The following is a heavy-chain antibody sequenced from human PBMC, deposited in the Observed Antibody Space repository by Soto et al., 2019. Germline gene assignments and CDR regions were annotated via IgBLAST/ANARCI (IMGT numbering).Heavy chain of an antibody. CDR2: IYYSGST. Sequence: PSETLSLTCTVSRVSISRGTNYWAWIRQPPGKGLEWIANIYYSGSTFYNPSLKSRVTISLDTSKNQFSLNLRSVTAADTAVYYCASPRQGNYDLLSGYYALDYWGQGTLVTVSS. CDR3: ASPRQGNYDLLSGYYALDY. V-gene: IGHV4-39*01. D-gene: IGHD3-3*01. J-gene: IGHJ4*02. CDR1: RVSISRGTNY.